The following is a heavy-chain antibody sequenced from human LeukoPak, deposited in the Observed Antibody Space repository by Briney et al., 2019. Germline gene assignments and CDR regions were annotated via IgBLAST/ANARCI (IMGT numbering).Heavy chain of an antibody. CDR1: GYTFTSYY. V-gene: IGHV1-46*01. D-gene: IGHD1-7*01. Sequence: GASVKVSCKASGYTFTSYYMHWVRQAPGQGLEWMGIINPSGGSTSYAQKFQGRVTMTRDTSISTAYMELSRLRSDDTAVYYCARDRTTLWYFDYWGQGTLVTVSS. CDR3: ARDRTTLWYFDY. J-gene: IGHJ4*02. CDR2: INPSGGST.